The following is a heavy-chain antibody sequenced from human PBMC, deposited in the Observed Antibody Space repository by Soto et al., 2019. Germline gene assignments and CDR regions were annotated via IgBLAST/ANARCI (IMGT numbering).Heavy chain of an antibody. CDR3: ARRIVATETCDY. CDR2: IYYSGST. J-gene: IGHJ4*02. V-gene: IGHV4-59*12. Sequence: TLSLSCPVSGSSIIRYYCIWIGQTPGEGLEWIGYIYYSGSTNYNPSLNSRGTISVDTSKIQFSLKLSAVPAADTAVYYCARRIVATETCDYWGQGTLATVSA. D-gene: IGHD5-12*01. CDR1: GSSIIRYY.